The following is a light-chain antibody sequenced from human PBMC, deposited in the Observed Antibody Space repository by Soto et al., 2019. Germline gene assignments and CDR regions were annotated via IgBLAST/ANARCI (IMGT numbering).Light chain of an antibody. V-gene: IGKV3-15*01. Sequence: ETVMTQSPATLSVSPGERATLSCGASQSVSTNLAWYQQKPGQVPRLLIYGASTRASDIPARFSGSGSGTEFTLTLSSLQSEDFAVYCCQQYNEWPLTFGGGTKVEIE. CDR1: QSVSTN. CDR3: QQYNEWPLT. J-gene: IGKJ4*01. CDR2: GAS.